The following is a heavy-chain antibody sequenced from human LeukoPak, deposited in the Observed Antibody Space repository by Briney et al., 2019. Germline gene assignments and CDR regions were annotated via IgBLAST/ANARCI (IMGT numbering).Heavy chain of an antibody. V-gene: IGHV3-48*04. J-gene: IGHJ6*03. CDR1: GFTFSSYS. CDR2: ISSSSSSI. Sequence: GGSLRLPCAASGFTFSSYSMNWVRQAPGKGLEWVSYISSSSSSIYYADSLKGRFTISRDDAKNSLYLQMNSLRAEDTAVYYCARVVLRFPSGDYYYYMDVWGKGTTVTVSS. D-gene: IGHD3-3*01. CDR3: ARVVLRFPSGDYYYYMDV.